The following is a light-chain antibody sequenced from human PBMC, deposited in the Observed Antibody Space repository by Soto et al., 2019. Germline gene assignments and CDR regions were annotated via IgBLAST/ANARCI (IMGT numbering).Light chain of an antibody. Sequence: QAVVTQPASVSGSPGQSITISCTGTSSDVGGYNHVSWYQQHPGTVPKLIIYDVSSRPSGVSNRFSGSKSGNTASLTISGLQAEDEADYYCTSYRTVNTLIFGGGTKVTVL. CDR2: DVS. V-gene: IGLV2-14*03. CDR1: SSDVGGYNH. J-gene: IGLJ2*01. CDR3: TSYRTVNTLI.